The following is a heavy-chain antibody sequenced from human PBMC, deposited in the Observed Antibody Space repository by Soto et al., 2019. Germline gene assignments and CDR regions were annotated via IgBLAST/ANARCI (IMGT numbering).Heavy chain of an antibody. D-gene: IGHD2-21*01. Sequence: PSETLSLTCAVSGGSISSTHSWSWVRQPPGKGLEWIAEIYHSGSTNYNPSLKSRATISVDKPKNQFSLKLNSVTAADTAVYFCARAVALPGLFYFDFWGQGTLVTVSS. CDR3: ARAVALPGLFYFDF. V-gene: IGHV4-4*02. J-gene: IGHJ4*02. CDR2: IYHSGST. CDR1: GGSISSTHS.